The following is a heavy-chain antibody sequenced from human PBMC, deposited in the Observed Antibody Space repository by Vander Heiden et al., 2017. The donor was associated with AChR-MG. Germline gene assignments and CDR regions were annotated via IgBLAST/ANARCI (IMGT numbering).Heavy chain of an antibody. J-gene: IGHJ6*02. D-gene: IGHD4-4*01. Sequence: QVQLVESGGGLVKPGGSLRLSCAGSGFIFNDYYINWVRQAPGKGLEWVAYVSSGGDLIYLADSVRGRFTISRDNAKNSLYLQLNSLRDEDTAVYYCARDSHSKYSLFGYGMDVWGQGTTVTVSS. CDR3: ARDSHSKYSLFGYGMDV. CDR1: GFIFNDYY. CDR2: VSSGGDLI. V-gene: IGHV3-11*01.